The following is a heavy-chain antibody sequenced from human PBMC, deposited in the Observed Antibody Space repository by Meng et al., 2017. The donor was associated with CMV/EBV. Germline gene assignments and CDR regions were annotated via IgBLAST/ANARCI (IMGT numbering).Heavy chain of an antibody. CDR3: ARGSGSGNRFDP. CDR1: GGSGSSGSYY. CDR2: IYYSGST. V-gene: IGHV4-61*01. Sequence: TVSGGSGSSGSYYWSWIRQHPGKGLEWIGYIYYSGSTNYNPSLKSRVTISVDTSKYKFSLKLSSVTAADTAVYYCARGSGSGNRFDPWGQGTLVTVSS. J-gene: IGHJ5*02. D-gene: IGHD1-26*01.